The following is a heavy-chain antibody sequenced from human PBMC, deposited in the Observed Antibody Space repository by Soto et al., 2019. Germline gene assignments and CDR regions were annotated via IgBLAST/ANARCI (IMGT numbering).Heavy chain of an antibody. V-gene: IGHV4-59*01. CDR3: ARGGYYDSSGYSAYSFDI. CDR2: IYYSGST. J-gene: IGHJ3*02. CDR1: GGSISSYY. Sequence: PSETLSLTCTVSGGSISSYYWSLVRQPPGKGLECIWYIYYSGSTNYNPSLKSRVTISVDTSKNQFSLKLSSVTAADTAVYYCARGGYYDSSGYSAYSFDIWGQGTMVTVSS. D-gene: IGHD3-22*01.